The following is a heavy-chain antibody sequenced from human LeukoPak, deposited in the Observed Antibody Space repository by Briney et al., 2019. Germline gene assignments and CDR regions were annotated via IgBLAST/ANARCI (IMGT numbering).Heavy chain of an antibody. CDR2: IYYSGST. CDR3: ARHKGAFWKQYYLDY. Sequence: SETLSLTCTVSGGSISSYYWSWIRQPPGKGLEWIGYIYYSGSTNYNPSLKSRVTISVDTSKNQFSLKLSSVTDADTAVYYCARHKGAFWKQYYLDYWGQGTLVTVSS. CDR1: GGSISSYY. V-gene: IGHV4-59*08. D-gene: IGHD3-3*01. J-gene: IGHJ4*02.